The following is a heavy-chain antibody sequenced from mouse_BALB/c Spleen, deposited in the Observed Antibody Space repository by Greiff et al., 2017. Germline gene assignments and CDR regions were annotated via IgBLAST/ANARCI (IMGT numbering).Heavy chain of an antibody. CDR2: IWAGGST. V-gene: IGHV2-9*02. CDR3: ARDRGTTVVAPYYYAMDY. D-gene: IGHD1-1*01. J-gene: IGHJ4*01. CDR1: GFSLTSYG. Sequence: QVQLKESGPGLVAPSQSLSITCTVSGFSLTSYGVHWVRQPPGKGLEWLGVIWAGGSTNYNSALMSRLSISKDNSKSQVFLKMNSLQTDDTAMYYCARDRGTTVVAPYYYAMDYWGQGTSVTVSS.